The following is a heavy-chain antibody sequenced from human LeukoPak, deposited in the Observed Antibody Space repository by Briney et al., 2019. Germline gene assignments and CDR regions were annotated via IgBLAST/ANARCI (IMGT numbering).Heavy chain of an antibody. D-gene: IGHD6-13*01. CDR3: AKAPSSSWTNGMDV. J-gene: IGHJ6*02. V-gene: IGHV3-9*01. Sequence: GRSLRLSCAASGFTFDDYAMHWVRQAPGKGLEWVSGISWNSGSIGYADSVKGRFTISRDNAKNSLYLQMNSLRAEDTALYYCAKAPSSSWTNGMDVWGQGTTVTVSS. CDR1: GFTFDDYA. CDR2: ISWNSGSI.